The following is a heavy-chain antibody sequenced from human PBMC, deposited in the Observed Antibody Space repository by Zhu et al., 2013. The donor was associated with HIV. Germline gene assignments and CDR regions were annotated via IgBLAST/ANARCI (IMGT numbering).Heavy chain of an antibody. CDR3: GRHHNSGYYSYFDY. D-gene: IGHD3-22*01. V-gene: IGHV1-69*01. J-gene: IGHJ4*02. CDR1: GGTFSSYA. Sequence: QVQLVQSGAEVKKPGSSVKVSCKASGGTFSSYAINWVRQAPGQGLEWMGGIIPIFGTANYAQKFQGRVTITADESTSTAYMELSSLRSEDTAVYYCGRHHNSGYYSYFDYWGQGPWSPS. CDR2: IIPIFGTA.